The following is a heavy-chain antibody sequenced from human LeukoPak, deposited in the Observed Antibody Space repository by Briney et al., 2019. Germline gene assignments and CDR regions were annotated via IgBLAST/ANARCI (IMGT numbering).Heavy chain of an antibody. D-gene: IGHD3-10*01. CDR3: AKFDYGSGSFDAFDI. V-gene: IGHV3-23*01. J-gene: IGHJ3*02. CDR2: ISGSGDAT. CDR1: GFTFSDYA. Sequence: GGSLRLSCAASGFTFSDYAMSWVRQAPEKGLEWVSAISGSGDATKYADSVKGRFTISRDNSKNTLYLQMNSLRAEDTAVYYCAKFDYGSGSFDAFDIWGQGTMVTVSS.